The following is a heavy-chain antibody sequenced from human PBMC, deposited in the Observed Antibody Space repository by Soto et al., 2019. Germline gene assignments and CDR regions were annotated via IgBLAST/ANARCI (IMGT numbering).Heavy chain of an antibody. CDR2: ISSSSDTI. D-gene: IGHD6-19*01. V-gene: IGHV3-48*02. Sequence: EVQLVESGGGLVQPGGSLRLSCAASGFTLSLYSMNWVRQAPGKGLEWISYISSSSDTIYYADSVKGRFTISRDNARNSLYLQMNSLRDEDTAIYYCASAFPSVGGTGYWGQGTLVTVSS. CDR1: GFTLSLYS. J-gene: IGHJ4*02. CDR3: ASAFPSVGGTGY.